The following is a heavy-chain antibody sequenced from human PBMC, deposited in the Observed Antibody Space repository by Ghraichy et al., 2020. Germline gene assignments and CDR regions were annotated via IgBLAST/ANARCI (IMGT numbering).Heavy chain of an antibody. J-gene: IGHJ4*02. CDR1: GFTFSSYS. V-gene: IGHV3-21*01. CDR3: ARDPTGYYYDSSGYYRDVDY. Sequence: GGSLRLSCAASGFTFSSYSMNWVRQAPGKGLEWVSSISSSSSYIYYADSVKGRFTISRDNAKNSLYLQMNSLRAEDTAVYYWARDPTGYYYDSSGYYRDVDYWGQGTLVTVSS. CDR2: ISSSSSYI. D-gene: IGHD3-22*01.